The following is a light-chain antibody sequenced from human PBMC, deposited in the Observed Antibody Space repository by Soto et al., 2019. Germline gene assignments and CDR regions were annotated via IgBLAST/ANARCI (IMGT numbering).Light chain of an antibody. Sequence: QSVLTQPASVSGSPGQPITISCTGTNSDVGSYNLVSWYQQHPGKAPKLIIYEVTDRPSGVSNRFSGSKSGNTASLTISGLQAEDEAEYYCSSYTNINTRACVFGTGTKLTVL. CDR2: EVT. V-gene: IGLV2-14*02. CDR1: NSDVGSYNL. J-gene: IGLJ1*01. CDR3: SSYTNINTRACV.